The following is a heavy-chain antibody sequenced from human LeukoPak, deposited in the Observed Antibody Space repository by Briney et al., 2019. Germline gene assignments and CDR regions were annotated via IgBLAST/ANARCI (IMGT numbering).Heavy chain of an antibody. J-gene: IGHJ1*01. CDR3: ARDSQWKARYGGNSRYFQH. D-gene: IGHD4-23*01. CDR1: GYTFTGYY. CDR2: INPNSGGT. V-gene: IGHV1-2*02. Sequence: ASVKVSCKASGYTFTGYYMHWVRQAPGQGLEWMGWINPNSGGTNYAQKFQGRVTMTRDTSISTAYMELSRLRSDDTAVYYCARDSQWKARYGGNSRYFQHWGQGTLVTVSS.